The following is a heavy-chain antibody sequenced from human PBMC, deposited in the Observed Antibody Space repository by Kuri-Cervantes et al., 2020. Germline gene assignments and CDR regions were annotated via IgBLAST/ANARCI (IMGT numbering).Heavy chain of an antibody. CDR2: INHSGST. CDR1: GGSFSGYY. J-gene: IGHJ4*02. V-gene: IGHV4-34*01. D-gene: IGHD6-19*01. Sequence: SETLSLTCAVYGGSFSGYYWSWIRQTPGKGLEWIGEINHSGSTNYNPSLKNRVTISVDTSKNQFSLKLSSVTAADTAVYYCASLAVADPFDYWGQGTLVTVSS. CDR3: ASLAVADPFDY.